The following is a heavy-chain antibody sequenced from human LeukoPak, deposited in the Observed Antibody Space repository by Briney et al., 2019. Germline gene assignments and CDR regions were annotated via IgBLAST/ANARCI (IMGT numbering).Heavy chain of an antibody. CDR1: GYTFTGYY. J-gene: IGHJ4*02. CDR3: ARGSTPPYYYGSGSSFDY. Sequence: ASVKVSCKASGYTFTGYYMHWVRQAPGQGLEWMGWINPNSGGTNYAQKFQGRVTMTRDTSISTAYMELSRLRSDDTAVYYCARGSTPPYYYGSGSSFDYWGQGTLVTVPS. D-gene: IGHD3-10*01. V-gene: IGHV1-2*02. CDR2: INPNSGGT.